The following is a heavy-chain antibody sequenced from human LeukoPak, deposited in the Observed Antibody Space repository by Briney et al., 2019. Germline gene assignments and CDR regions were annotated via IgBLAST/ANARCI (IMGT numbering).Heavy chain of an antibody. Sequence: GGSLRLSCAASGFTVSSNYMTWVRQAPGKGLEWVSVIFGGGSTYYADSVKGRFTISRDNSKNTLFLQMSSLRAEDTAVYYCVKGPRRDPLYDSSGYYSDYWGQGTLVTVSS. J-gene: IGHJ4*02. CDR2: IFGGGST. V-gene: IGHV3-66*01. D-gene: IGHD3-22*01. CDR1: GFTVSSNY. CDR3: VKGPRRDPLYDSSGYYSDY.